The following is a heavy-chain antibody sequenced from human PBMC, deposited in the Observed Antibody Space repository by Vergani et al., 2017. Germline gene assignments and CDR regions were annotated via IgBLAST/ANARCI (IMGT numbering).Heavy chain of an antibody. J-gene: IGHJ5*02. V-gene: IGHV4-34*01. D-gene: IGHD5-24*01. CDR1: GGSFSGYY. CDR2: INHSGST. CDR3: ASGRYRDGYRT. Sequence: QVQLQQWGAGLLKPSETLSLTCAVYGGSFSGYYWSWIRQPPGKGLEWIGEINHSGSTNYNPSLKSRVTISVDTSKNQFSLKLSSVTAADTAVYYCASGRYRDGYRTWGQGTLVTVSS.